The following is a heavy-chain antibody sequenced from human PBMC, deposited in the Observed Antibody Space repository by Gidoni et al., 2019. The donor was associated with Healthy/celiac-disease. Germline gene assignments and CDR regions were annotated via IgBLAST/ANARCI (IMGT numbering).Heavy chain of an antibody. D-gene: IGHD3-16*01. V-gene: IGHV3-48*02. Sequence: EVQLVESGGGLVQPGGSLRLSCAASGFTFSSYSMNWVRQAPGKGLEWVSYISSSSSTIYYADSVKGRFTISRDNAKNSLYLQMNSLRDEDTAVYYCARVLYDSNLYPEDYWGQGTLVTVSS. CDR2: ISSSSSTI. CDR1: GFTFSSYS. CDR3: ARVLYDSNLYPEDY. J-gene: IGHJ4*02.